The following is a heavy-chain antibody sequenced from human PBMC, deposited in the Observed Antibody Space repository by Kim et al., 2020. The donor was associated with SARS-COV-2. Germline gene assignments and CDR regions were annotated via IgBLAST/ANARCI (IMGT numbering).Heavy chain of an antibody. CDR1: GFTFSSYG. V-gene: IGHV3-30*18. CDR3: AKDPGLLRFYYYGMDV. J-gene: IGHJ6*02. D-gene: IGHD5-12*01. Sequence: GGSLRLSCAASGFTFSSYGMHWVRQAPGKGLEWVAVISYDGSNKYYADSVKGRFTISRDNSKNTLYLQMNSLRAEDTAVYYCAKDPGLLRFYYYGMDVWGQGTTVTVSS. CDR2: ISYDGSNK.